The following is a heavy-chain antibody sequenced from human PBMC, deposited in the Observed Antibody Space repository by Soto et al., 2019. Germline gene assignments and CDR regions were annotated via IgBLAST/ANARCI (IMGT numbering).Heavy chain of an antibody. V-gene: IGHV3-23*01. CDR3: AKSFCSSSSCFFLWVDP. CDR2: ISGTGVPT. CDR1: GFAFSTYA. Sequence: EVQLLESGGGLVQPGGSLRLSCAASGFAFSTYAMSWVRQAPGKGLECISLISGTGVPTLYAESVKGRFSVSRDNSKDTLFLEMNNLRVDDTAIYYCAKSFCSSSSCFFLWVDPWGPGTLATVSS. D-gene: IGHD2-2*01. J-gene: IGHJ5*02.